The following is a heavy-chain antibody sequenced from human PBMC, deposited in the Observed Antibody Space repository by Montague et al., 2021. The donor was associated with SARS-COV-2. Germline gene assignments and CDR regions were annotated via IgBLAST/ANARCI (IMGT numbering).Heavy chain of an antibody. D-gene: IGHD3-10*01. J-gene: IGHJ3*02. CDR2: IYYSGTT. CDR3: ARPLVRGVPKAFDI. V-gene: IGHV4-39*01. CDR1: GGSITRNYY. Sequence: SETLSLTCTVSGGSITRNYYWGWIRQPPGKGLEWFGNIYYSGTTXINPSLEGRVTISVDASKNQFSLNLTSVTAADTAVYYCARPLVRGVPKAFDIWGQGALVIVSS.